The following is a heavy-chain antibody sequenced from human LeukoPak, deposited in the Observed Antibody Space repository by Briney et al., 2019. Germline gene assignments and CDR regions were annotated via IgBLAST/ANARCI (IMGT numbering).Heavy chain of an antibody. CDR3: ASINPTIDYSLDY. CDR1: GGSISSSSYY. D-gene: IGHD4-11*01. J-gene: IGHJ4*02. CDR2: IYYSGST. V-gene: IGHV4-39*01. Sequence: SETLSLTRTVSGGSISSSSYYWGWIRQPPGKGLEWIGSIYYSGSTYYNPSLKSRVTISVDTSKNQFSLKLSSVTAADTAVYYCASINPTIDYSLDYWGQGTLVTVSS.